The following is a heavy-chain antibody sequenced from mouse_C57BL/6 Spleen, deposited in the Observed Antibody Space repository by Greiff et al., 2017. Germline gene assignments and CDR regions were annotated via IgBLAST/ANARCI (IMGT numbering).Heavy chain of an antibody. CDR3: ARLDYEGDFDY. J-gene: IGHJ2*01. V-gene: IGHV5-17*01. CDR1: GFTFSDYG. D-gene: IGHD2-4*01. CDR2: ISSGSSTI. Sequence: EVQLVESGGGLVKPGGSLKLSCAASGFTFSDYGMHWVRQAPEKGLEWVAYISSGSSTIYYADTVKGRFTISRDNAKNTLSLQMTSLRSEDTAMYYCARLDYEGDFDYWGQGTTLTVSS.